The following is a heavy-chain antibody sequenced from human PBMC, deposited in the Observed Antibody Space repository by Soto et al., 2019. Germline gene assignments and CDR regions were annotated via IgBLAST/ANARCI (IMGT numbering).Heavy chain of an antibody. CDR1: GGSFSGYY. V-gene: IGHV4-34*01. Sequence: PSETLSLTCVVYGGSFSGYYWCWIRQSPGKGLEWIGGINHRGSTNYNPSLESRVTISVDTAKNQFSLKLPSVTAADTAMYYCARDGFCTSTTCRVGNWFDPWGQGTLVTVSS. J-gene: IGHJ5*02. D-gene: IGHD2-2*01. CDR2: INHRGST. CDR3: ARDGFCTSTTCRVGNWFDP.